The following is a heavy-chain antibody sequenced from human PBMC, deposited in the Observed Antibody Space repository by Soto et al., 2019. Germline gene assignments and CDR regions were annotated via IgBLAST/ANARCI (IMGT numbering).Heavy chain of an antibody. D-gene: IGHD6-13*01. CDR1: GFTFSSYP. J-gene: IGHJ6*03. Sequence: EVQLLESGGGLVQPGGSLRLSCAASGFTFSSYPMSWVRQAPGKRLEWVSSIGGSGGSTDYPDSVKGRFPLSRDNSKNTVYLQMNSLRAEDTAVYYCAKDREYSSRNYYMDVWGKGTTVTVSS. CDR2: IGGSGGST. CDR3: AKDREYSSRNYYMDV. V-gene: IGHV3-23*01.